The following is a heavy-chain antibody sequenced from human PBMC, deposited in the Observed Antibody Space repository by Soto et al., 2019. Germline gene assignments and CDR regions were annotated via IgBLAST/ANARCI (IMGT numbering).Heavy chain of an antibody. CDR1: GYSLGSYG. J-gene: IGHJ4*02. CDR3: ASEANGVGDH. V-gene: IGHV1-18*01. D-gene: IGHD3-3*01. Sequence: QLQLVQSGGEVKKPGASVKVSRKSSGYSLGSYGISWVRQAPGQGLEWMGWISPNNGKTNYAQKFEDRVTMTTDTSTTITYMELKSLRSDDTAVYYCASEANGVGDHWGQGTLVTVSS. CDR2: ISPNNGKT.